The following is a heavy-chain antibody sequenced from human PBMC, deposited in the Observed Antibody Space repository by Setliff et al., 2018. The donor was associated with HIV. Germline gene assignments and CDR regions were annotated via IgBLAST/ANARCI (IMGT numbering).Heavy chain of an antibody. CDR1: GDTFSSYS. J-gene: IGHJ2*01. D-gene: IGHD3-22*01. CDR2: IIPFFGTT. Sequence: GASVKVSCKTSGDTFSSYSVSWVRQAPGQGLQWIGGIIPFFGTTNYAQKFQDRVRITTDEAAPAAPATTVYMELSSLRSDDTAVYYCARGRRSDYYDSDGYLYYCFDLWGRGTLVTVSS. CDR3: ARGRRSDYYDSDGYLYYCFDL. V-gene: IGHV1-69*05.